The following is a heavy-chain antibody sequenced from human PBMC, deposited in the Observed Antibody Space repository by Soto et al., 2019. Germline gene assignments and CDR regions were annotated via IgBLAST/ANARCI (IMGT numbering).Heavy chain of an antibody. V-gene: IGHV3-7*03. CDR2: IRQDGHEK. D-gene: IGHD2-2*01. CDR3: ARDLPGYCSTTNCYYYFDF. J-gene: IGHJ4*02. Sequence: GGSLRLSCAVSGFTFTSYSMSWVRQAPGEGLEWVANIRQDGHEKYYVDSVRGRFTVSRDNAQNSLYLQMDSLRAEDTAMYYCARDLPGYCSTTNCYYYFDFWGQGTLVTVSS. CDR1: GFTFTSYS.